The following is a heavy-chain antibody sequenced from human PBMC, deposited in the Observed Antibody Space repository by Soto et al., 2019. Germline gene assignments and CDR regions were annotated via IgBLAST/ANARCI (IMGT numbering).Heavy chain of an antibody. CDR2: VTLSGDYT. D-gene: IGHD4-17*01. CDR1: GFSFTSYA. Sequence: GGSLRLSCAASGFSFTSYAMAWVRQAPGMGLEWVCTVTLSGDYTYYADPVKGRSTISRDNSKNTVYLQLSSLRADDTAVYYCARVGYGDLAQWGQGTWVTVSS. V-gene: IGHV3-23*01. J-gene: IGHJ4*02. CDR3: ARVGYGDLAQ.